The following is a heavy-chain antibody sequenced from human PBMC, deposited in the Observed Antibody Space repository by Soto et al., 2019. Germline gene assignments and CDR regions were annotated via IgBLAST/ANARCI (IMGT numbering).Heavy chain of an antibody. CDR1: GYTFTSYA. D-gene: IGHD3-3*01. CDR2: INAGNGNT. V-gene: IGHV1-3*01. J-gene: IGHJ4*02. Sequence: QVQLVQSGAEVKKPGASVKVSCKASGYTFTSYAMHWVRQAPGQRLAWMGWINAGNGNTKYSQKFQGRVTITRDTSASTAYMELSSLRSEDTAVYYCARGQKLRVLEWLGEYYFDYWGQGTLVTVSS. CDR3: ARGQKLRVLEWLGEYYFDY.